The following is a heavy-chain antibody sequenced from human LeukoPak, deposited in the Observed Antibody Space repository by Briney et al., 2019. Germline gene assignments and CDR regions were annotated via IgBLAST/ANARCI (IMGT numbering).Heavy chain of an antibody. CDR2: IYSGGST. CDR3: ARKTDHQTGGDY. D-gene: IGHD1-1*01. CDR1: GFSVSRNY. J-gene: IGHJ4*02. Sequence: GGSLRLSCAASGFSVSRNYMTWVRQAPGEGLEWVSLIYSGGSTSYADSVKGRFTISRDNSENTLYLQMNSLRAEDTAVYYCARKTDHQTGGDYWGQGTLVTVSS. V-gene: IGHV3-66*01.